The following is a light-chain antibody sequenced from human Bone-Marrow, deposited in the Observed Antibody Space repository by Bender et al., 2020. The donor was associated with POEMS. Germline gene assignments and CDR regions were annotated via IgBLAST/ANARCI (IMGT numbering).Light chain of an antibody. CDR1: SSDVGGYGY. Sequence: QSALTQPRSVSGSPGQSVTISCTGTSSDVGGYGYVSWYQQHPGKAPKVMIYDVSRRPSGVPDRFSGSKSGNTASLTISGLQAEDEADYCCCSYARGYSVVFGGGTKVTVL. V-gene: IGLV2-11*01. CDR2: DVS. CDR3: CSYARGYSVV. J-gene: IGLJ2*01.